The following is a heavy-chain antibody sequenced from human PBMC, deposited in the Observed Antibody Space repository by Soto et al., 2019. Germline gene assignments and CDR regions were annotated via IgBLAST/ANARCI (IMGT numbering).Heavy chain of an antibody. J-gene: IGHJ4*02. CDR1: GLTFCSYS. V-gene: IGHV3-21*01. CDR3: ARDPSPSTFDY. CDR2: ISSSSSYI. Sequence: GGSLRLCCAASGLTFCSYSMNWVRQAPGKGLEWVSSISSSSSYIYYADSVKGRFTISRDNAKNSLYLQMNSLRAEDTAVYYCARDPSPSTFDYWGQGTLVTVSS.